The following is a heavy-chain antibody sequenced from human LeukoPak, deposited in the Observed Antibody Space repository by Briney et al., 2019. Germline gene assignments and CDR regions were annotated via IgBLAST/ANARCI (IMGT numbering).Heavy chain of an antibody. Sequence: GGSLRLSCAASRFIFSSYWMHWVRQTPGKGLVWVSRIISDGSSTNYADSVKGRFTISRDNAKNSLFLQMNSLRAEDTAVFYCARDSGYNAFDIWGQGTMVTVSS. V-gene: IGHV3-74*01. J-gene: IGHJ3*02. CDR1: RFIFSSYW. D-gene: IGHD5-12*01. CDR3: ARDSGYNAFDI. CDR2: IISDGSST.